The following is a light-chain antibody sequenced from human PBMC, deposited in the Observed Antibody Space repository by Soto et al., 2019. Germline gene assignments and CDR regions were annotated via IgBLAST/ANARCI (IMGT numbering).Light chain of an antibody. V-gene: IGKV3-11*01. Sequence: EILLTQSPVTLSLSPGERATLSCRASQNVRGYLAWYQQKPGQAPRLLIYDASNRATGITARFSGSGSGTDFTLTISSLETEDSAVDYCQQNLGVHTFGQGTKVEIK. CDR2: DAS. CDR1: QNVRGY. J-gene: IGKJ1*01. CDR3: QQNLGVHT.